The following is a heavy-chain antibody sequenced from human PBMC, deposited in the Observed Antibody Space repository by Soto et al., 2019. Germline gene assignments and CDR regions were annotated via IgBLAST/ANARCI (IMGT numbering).Heavy chain of an antibody. D-gene: IGHD2-2*01. CDR1: GFTFGDYA. V-gene: IGHV3-49*03. CDR2: IRSKAYGGTT. Sequence: EVQLVESGGGLVQPGRSLRLSCTASGFTFGDYAMSWFRQAPGKGLEWVGFIRSKAYGGTTEYAASVKGRFTISRDDSKSIAYLQMNSLKTEDTAVYYCTRDLPYCSSPSCYYSDYYYMDVWGKGTTVTVSS. J-gene: IGHJ6*03. CDR3: TRDLPYCSSPSCYYSDYYYMDV.